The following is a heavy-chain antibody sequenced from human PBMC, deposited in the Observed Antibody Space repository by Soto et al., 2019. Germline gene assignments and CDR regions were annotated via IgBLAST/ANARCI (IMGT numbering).Heavy chain of an antibody. CDR3: ARDDFYDSSGYGLDY. CDR1: GGSISSYY. Sequence: SETLSLTCTVSGGSISSYYWSWIRQPPGKGLEWIGYIYYSGSTNYNPSLKSRVTISVGTSKNQFSLKLSSVTAADTAVYYCARDDFYDSSGYGLDYWGQGTLVTVS. V-gene: IGHV4-59*01. D-gene: IGHD3-22*01. CDR2: IYYSGST. J-gene: IGHJ4*02.